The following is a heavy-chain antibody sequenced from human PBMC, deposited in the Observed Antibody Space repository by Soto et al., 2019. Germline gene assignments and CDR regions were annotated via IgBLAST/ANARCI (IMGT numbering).Heavy chain of an antibody. Sequence: EVQLVESGGGLVQPGGSLRLSCAASGFTFSDYWMSWVRQAPGEGLEWVANIRQDGGEKFSVDSVKGRFTIFRDNAKNSLYLQMDSLRAEDTAVYYCTRIQRGLRYFDYWGQGARVTVSS. CDR3: TRIQRGLRYFDY. J-gene: IGHJ4*02. V-gene: IGHV3-7*01. CDR2: IRQDGGEK. CDR1: GFTFSDYW. D-gene: IGHD3-10*01.